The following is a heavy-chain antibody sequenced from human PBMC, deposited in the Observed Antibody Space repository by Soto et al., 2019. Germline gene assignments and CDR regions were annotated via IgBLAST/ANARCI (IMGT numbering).Heavy chain of an antibody. D-gene: IGHD3-10*01. CDR3: ARGVMWFGELAYYYHYYMDV. CDR1: GDSVSSNSAA. V-gene: IGHV6-1*01. CDR2: TYYRSKWYN. J-gene: IGHJ6*03. Sequence: SQTLSLTCAISGDSVSSNSAAWNWIRQSPSRGLEWLGRTYYRSKWYNDYAVSVKSRITINPDTSKNQFSLQLNSVTPEDTAVYYCARGVMWFGELAYYYHYYMDVWGKGTKVTVYS.